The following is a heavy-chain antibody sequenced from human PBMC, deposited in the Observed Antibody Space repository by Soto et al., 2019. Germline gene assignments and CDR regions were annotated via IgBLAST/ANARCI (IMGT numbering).Heavy chain of an antibody. D-gene: IGHD3-16*02. CDR2: ISDSGNN. CDR1: GFTFSTYV. CDR3: AKVPAPYRYYFDY. Sequence: GGSLRLSCAASGFTFSTYVMAWVRQAPGKGLEWVSMISDSGNNYYADSVKGRFTISRDNSKNMVYLQMTSLTAEDTGIYFCAKVPAPYRYYFDYWGQGTLVTVSS. J-gene: IGHJ4*02. V-gene: IGHV3-23*01.